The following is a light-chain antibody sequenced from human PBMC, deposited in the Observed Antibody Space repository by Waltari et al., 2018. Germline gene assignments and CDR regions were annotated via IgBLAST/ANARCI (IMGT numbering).Light chain of an antibody. CDR2: DAS. CDR3: QQRSNWTPHT. J-gene: IGKJ2*01. V-gene: IGKV3-11*01. Sequence: EIVLTQSPATLSLSPGDTATLPCRASQSVGSYLAWYQQRPGQPPRLLIYDASNRATGVPARFRGSGSGTDFTVAISSLEAEDFAVYYCQQRSNWTPHTFGQGARLEIK. CDR1: QSVGSY.